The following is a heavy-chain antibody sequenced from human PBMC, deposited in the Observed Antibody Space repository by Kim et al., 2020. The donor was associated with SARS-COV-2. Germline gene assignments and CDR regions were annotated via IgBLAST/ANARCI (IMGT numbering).Heavy chain of an antibody. J-gene: IGHJ6*02. Sequence: TNYNPSLKSRVTMSVETSKNQFSLKLSSVTAADTAVYYCARVLGGYGMDVWGQGTTVTVSS. CDR3: ARVLGGYGMDV. D-gene: IGHD7-27*01. V-gene: IGHV4-4*07. CDR2: T.